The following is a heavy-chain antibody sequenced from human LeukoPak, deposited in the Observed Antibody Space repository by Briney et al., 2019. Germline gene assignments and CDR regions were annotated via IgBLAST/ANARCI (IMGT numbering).Heavy chain of an antibody. CDR3: GRDYNCRVVDCSWVDY. Sequence: SETLSLTCTVSGGSISSGDYYWSWIRQPPGKGLEWIGYIHHSGSTYYNPSLNSRVTVSVDRSKNQFSLKMTSVTAADTAVYYWGRDYNCRVVDCSWVDYWGQGTLVTVSS. CDR1: GGSISSGDYY. CDR2: IHHSGST. J-gene: IGHJ4*02. D-gene: IGHD1-20*01. V-gene: IGHV4-30-2*01.